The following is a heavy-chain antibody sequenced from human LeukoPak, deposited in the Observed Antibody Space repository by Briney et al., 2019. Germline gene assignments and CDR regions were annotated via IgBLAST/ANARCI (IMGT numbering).Heavy chain of an antibody. CDR1: GYTFTSYY. D-gene: IGHD4-17*01. CDR2: INPSGGST. J-gene: IGHJ5*02. CDR3: ARVPTFGYGDYLGWFDP. V-gene: IGHV1-46*01. Sequence: ASVKVSCKASGYTFTSYYMHWVRPAPGQGLEWMGIINPSGGSTSYAQKFQGRVTMTRDTSTSTVYMELSSLRSEDTAVYYCARVPTFGYGDYLGWFDPWGQGTLVTVSS.